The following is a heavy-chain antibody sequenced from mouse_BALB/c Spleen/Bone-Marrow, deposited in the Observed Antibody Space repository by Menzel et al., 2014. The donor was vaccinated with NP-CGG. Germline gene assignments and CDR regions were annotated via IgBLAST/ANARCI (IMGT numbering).Heavy chain of an antibody. CDR3: VRHMDY. Sequence: EVQVVESGGGLVQPKGSLKLSCAASGFTLNTYAMNWVRQAPGKGLEWVARIRSKSNNYATYYADSVKDRFTISKDDSQSMLYQQMNNLKTEDTAMYYCVRHMDYWGQGTSVTVSS. J-gene: IGHJ4*01. CDR2: IRSKSNNYAT. V-gene: IGHV10-1*02. CDR1: GFTLNTYA.